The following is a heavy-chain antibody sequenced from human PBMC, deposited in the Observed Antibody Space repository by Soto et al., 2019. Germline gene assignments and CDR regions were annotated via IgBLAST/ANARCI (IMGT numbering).Heavy chain of an antibody. CDR2: IIPIFGTA. CDR3: ARYTHGRGIAARDENDY. CDR1: GGTFSSYA. J-gene: IGHJ4*02. V-gene: IGHV1-69*06. Sequence: SVKVSCKASGGTFSSYAISWVRQAPGQGLEWMGGIIPIFGTANYAQKFQGRVTITADKSTSTAYMELSSLRSEDTAVYYCARYTHGRGIAARDENDYWGQGTLVTVSS. D-gene: IGHD6-6*01.